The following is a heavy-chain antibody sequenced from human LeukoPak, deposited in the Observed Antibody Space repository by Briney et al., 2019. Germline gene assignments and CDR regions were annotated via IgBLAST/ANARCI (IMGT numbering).Heavy chain of an antibody. CDR3: ARDGDAFDI. CDR1: GFTFSSYA. V-gene: IGHV3-30-3*01. J-gene: IGHJ3*02. Sequence: GGSLRLTCAASGFTFSSYAMHWVRQAPGKGLEWVAVISYDGSNKYYADSVKGRFTISRDNSKNTLYLQMNSLRAEDAAVYYCARDGDAFDIWGQGTMVTVSS. CDR2: ISYDGSNK.